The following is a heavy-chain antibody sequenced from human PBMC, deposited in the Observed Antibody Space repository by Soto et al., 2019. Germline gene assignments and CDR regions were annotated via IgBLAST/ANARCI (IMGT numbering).Heavy chain of an antibody. D-gene: IGHD6-19*01. Sequence: PSETLSLTCAVSGGSISSSNWWSWVRQPPGKGLEWIGEIYHSGSTNYNPSLKSRVTISVDKSKNQFSLKLSSATAADTAVYYCARRIAVAGSYYFDYWGQGALVTVSS. CDR2: IYHSGST. CDR1: GGSISSSNW. J-gene: IGHJ4*02. CDR3: ARRIAVAGSYYFDY. V-gene: IGHV4-4*02.